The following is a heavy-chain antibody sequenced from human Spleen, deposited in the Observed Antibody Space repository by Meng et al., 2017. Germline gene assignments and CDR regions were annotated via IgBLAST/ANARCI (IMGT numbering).Heavy chain of an antibody. J-gene: IGHJ4*02. Sequence: QVELPRWGAGLLKPSRTLSLPCGAHGGSFSDYSWSWIRQPPGKGLEWIGEINHSGATNYNPSLKSRVTISVDTSKNQFSLKLNSVTAADTAIYYCARRRLYDFWSGSTPFDYWGQGTLVTVSS. CDR3: ARRRLYDFWSGSTPFDY. V-gene: IGHV4-34*01. CDR1: GGSFSDYS. D-gene: IGHD3-3*01. CDR2: INHSGAT.